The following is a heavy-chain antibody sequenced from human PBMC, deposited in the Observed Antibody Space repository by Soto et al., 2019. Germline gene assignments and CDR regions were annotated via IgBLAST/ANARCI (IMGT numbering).Heavy chain of an antibody. CDR1: GFTFSNYA. Sequence: QPGGSLRLSCAASGFTFSNYAMNWVRQAPGKGLEWVSVISANGGDTYYADSVEGRFTISRDNPENTLYLQMKSLRVEDTAVYYCAKAGIALTTMGRVSAAPEFWGQGALVTVSS. V-gene: IGHV3-23*01. CDR3: AKAGIALTTMGRVSAAPEF. D-gene: IGHD6-13*01. J-gene: IGHJ4*02. CDR2: ISANGGDT.